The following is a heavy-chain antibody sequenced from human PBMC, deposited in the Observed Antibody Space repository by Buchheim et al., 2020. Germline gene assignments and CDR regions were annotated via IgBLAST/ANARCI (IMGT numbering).Heavy chain of an antibody. CDR1: GGTFNSYS. V-gene: IGHV1-69*02. J-gene: IGHJ6*02. CDR3: AATRMPWYGMDV. Sequence: QVQLVQSGAEVKKPGSSVNVSCKASGGTFNSYSISWVRQAPGQGLEWMGRIIPIVSIIDYAEKFQGRVTITADPSTSTAYMELSSLRSEDTAVYHWAATRMPWYGMDVWGQGTT. D-gene: IGHD2-2*01. CDR2: IIPIVSII.